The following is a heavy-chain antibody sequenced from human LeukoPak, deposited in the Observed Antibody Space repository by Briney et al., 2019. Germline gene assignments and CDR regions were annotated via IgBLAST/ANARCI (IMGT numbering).Heavy chain of an antibody. D-gene: IGHD3-3*01. J-gene: IGHJ3*02. Sequence: GRSLRLSCVVSGFTFSNFWMRWVRQAPGKGLEWVANIHLEGRQRFYVDSVKGGFTISRASTENSLYLQMNSLRVEDTAVYYCARDSDDFQGLDIWGQGTVVTVSS. CDR1: GFTFSNFW. CDR2: IHLEGRQR. V-gene: IGHV3-7*01. CDR3: ARDSDDFQGLDI.